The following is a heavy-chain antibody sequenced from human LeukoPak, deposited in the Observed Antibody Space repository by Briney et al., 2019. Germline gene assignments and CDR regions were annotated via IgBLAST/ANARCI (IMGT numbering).Heavy chain of an antibody. CDR3: ARDYLRYFDY. CDR1: GFTFSNYW. V-gene: IGHV3-74*01. J-gene: IGHJ4*02. Sequence: GGSLRLSCAASGFTFSNYWMHWVRQVPGKGLVWVSRVSSDGSSTSYAGSAKGRFTISRDNAKNTLYLQMNSLRAEDTAVYYCARDYLRYFDYWGQGTLVTVSS. D-gene: IGHD2/OR15-2a*01. CDR2: VSSDGSST.